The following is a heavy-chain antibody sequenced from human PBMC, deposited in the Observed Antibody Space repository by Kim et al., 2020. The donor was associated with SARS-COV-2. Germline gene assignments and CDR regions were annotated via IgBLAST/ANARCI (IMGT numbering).Heavy chain of an antibody. Sequence: SETLSLTCTVSGGSISSYYWSWIRQPPGKGLEWIGYIYYSGSTNYNPSLKSRVTISVDTAKNQFSLILSSVTAADTAVYYCARDGCTNGICFSYFDYWGQGTLVTVSS. J-gene: IGHJ4*01. CDR2: IYYSGST. V-gene: IGHV4-59*13. D-gene: IGHD2-8*01. CDR3: ARDGCTNGICFSYFDY. CDR1: GGSISSYY.